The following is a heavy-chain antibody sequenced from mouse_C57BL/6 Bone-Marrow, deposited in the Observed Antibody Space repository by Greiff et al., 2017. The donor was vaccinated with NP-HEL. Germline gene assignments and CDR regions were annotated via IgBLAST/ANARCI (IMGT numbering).Heavy chain of an antibody. CDR3: AKGYYGYDGPYFDD. D-gene: IGHD2-2*01. V-gene: IGHV3-6*01. CDR1: GYSITSGYY. Sequence: ESGPGLVKPSQSLSLTCSVTGYSITSGYYWNWIRQFPGTKLEWMGYISYDGSNNYNPSLKNRISITRATSKNQFFLKLNSVTTEDTATYYCAKGYYGYDGPYFDDWGQGTTLTVSS. J-gene: IGHJ2*01. CDR2: ISYDGSN.